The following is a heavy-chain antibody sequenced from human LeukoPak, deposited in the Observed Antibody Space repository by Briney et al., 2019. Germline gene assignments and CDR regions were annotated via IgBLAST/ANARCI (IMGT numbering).Heavy chain of an antibody. D-gene: IGHD4-17*01. CDR1: GFTFSSYG. CDR2: IRYDGSNK. J-gene: IGHJ4*02. Sequence: GGSLRLSCAASGFTFSSYGMQWVRQAPGKGPQWVAFIRYDGSNKYYADSVKGRFTISRDNSKNTLYLQMNSLRAEDTAVYYCAKDTAPFHDYGDSLGYWGQGTLVTVSS. CDR3: AKDTAPFHDYGDSLGY. V-gene: IGHV3-30*02.